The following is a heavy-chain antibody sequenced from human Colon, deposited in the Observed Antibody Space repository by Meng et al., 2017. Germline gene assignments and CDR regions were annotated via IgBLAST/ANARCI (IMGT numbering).Heavy chain of an antibody. CDR2: LKSIVDGGTA. Sequence: EVQLVESGGGLVKPGGSLRVSCEVSGFAVTDAWMSWVRQAPGKGLEWVGRLKSIVDGGTADYAVALNGRFTISRDESKNTMYLQMNGLQPDDTAIYYCTTISWGHWGQGTLVTVSS. CDR3: TTISWGH. CDR1: GFAVTDAW. D-gene: IGHD1-26*01. V-gene: IGHV3-15*01. J-gene: IGHJ4*02.